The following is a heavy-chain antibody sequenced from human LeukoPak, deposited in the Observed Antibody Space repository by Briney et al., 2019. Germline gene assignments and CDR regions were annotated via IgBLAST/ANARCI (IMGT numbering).Heavy chain of an antibody. CDR2: IYYSGST. D-gene: IGHD3-22*01. CDR3: ARLYYYDSSGYRYDAFDI. V-gene: IGHV4-59*01. Sequence: PSETLSLTCTVSGGSISSYYWSWIRRPPGKGLEWIGYIYYSGSTNYNPSLKSRVTISVDTSKNQFPLKLSSVTAADTAVYYCARLYYYDSSGYRYDAFDIWGQGTMVTVSS. CDR1: GGSISSYY. J-gene: IGHJ3*02.